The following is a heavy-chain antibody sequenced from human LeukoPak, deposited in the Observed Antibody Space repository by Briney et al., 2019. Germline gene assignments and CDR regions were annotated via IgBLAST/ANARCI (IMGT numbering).Heavy chain of an antibody. Sequence: GRSLRLSCAASGFTFSSYAMHWVRQAPGKGLEWVALISYDGSNKDYVDSVKGRFTISRDNSKNTLYLQMNSLRPEDTAIYYCARGVAAAGTWSFDYWGQGSLVTVSS. D-gene: IGHD6-13*01. J-gene: IGHJ4*02. CDR2: ISYDGSNK. V-gene: IGHV3-30*04. CDR1: GFTFSSYA. CDR3: ARGVAAAGTWSFDY.